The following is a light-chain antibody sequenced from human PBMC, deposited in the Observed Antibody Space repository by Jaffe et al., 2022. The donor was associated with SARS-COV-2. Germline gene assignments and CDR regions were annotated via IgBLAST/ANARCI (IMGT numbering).Light chain of an antibody. V-gene: IGKV3-15*01. CDR3: QQYNNWPRT. CDR1: QSVSSN. J-gene: IGKJ1*01. Sequence: EIVMTQSPATLSVSPGERVTLSCRASQSVSSNLAWYQQKPGQAPRLLIYGASTRATGIPARFSGSGSTTEFTLTISSLQSEDFAVYYCQQYNNWPRTFGQGTKVEIK. CDR2: GAS.